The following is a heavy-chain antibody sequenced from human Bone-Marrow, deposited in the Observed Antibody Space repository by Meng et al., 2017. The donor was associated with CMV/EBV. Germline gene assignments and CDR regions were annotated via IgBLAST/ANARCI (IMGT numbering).Heavy chain of an antibody. CDR3: AKDLGAARRHYYGMDV. Sequence: LSLTCAASGFTFSSYEMNWVRQAPGKGLEWVAVIWYDGSNKYYADSVKGRFTISRDNSKNTLYLQMNSLRAEDTAVYYCAKDLGAARRHYYGMDVWGQGTTFTVSS. CDR2: IWYDGSNK. J-gene: IGHJ6*02. CDR1: GFTFSSYE. D-gene: IGHD6-6*01. V-gene: IGHV3-33*06.